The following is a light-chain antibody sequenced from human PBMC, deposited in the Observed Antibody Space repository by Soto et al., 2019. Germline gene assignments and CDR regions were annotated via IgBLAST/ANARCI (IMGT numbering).Light chain of an antibody. Sequence: QSALTQPASVSGSPGQSITISCTGTSSDVGTYNYVSWYQHHPGKVPRLKIFDVNNRPSGVSKRFSGSKSGNTASLTISGLQAEDEADYYCCSYSRSSPYVFGAGTKSPS. J-gene: IGLJ1*01. V-gene: IGLV2-14*03. CDR1: SSDVGTYNY. CDR2: DVN. CDR3: CSYSRSSPYV.